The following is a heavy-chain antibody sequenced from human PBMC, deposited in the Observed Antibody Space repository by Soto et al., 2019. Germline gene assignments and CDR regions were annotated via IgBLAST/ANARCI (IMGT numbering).Heavy chain of an antibody. CDR1: GYTFTSYD. CDR3: ASPSVGASPYYYYYGMDV. CDR2: MNPNSGNT. D-gene: IGHD1-26*01. Sequence: ASVKVSCKASGYTFTSYDINWVRQATGQGLEWMGWMNPNSGNTGYAQKFQGGVTMTRNTPISTAYMELSSLRSEDTAVYYCASPSVGASPYYYYYGMDVWGQGTKATVSS. J-gene: IGHJ6*02. V-gene: IGHV1-8*01.